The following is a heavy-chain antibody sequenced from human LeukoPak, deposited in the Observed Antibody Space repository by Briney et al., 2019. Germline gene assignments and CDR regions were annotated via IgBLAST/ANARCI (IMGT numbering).Heavy chain of an antibody. CDR1: GFTFSSYA. J-gene: IGHJ6*02. D-gene: IGHD3-16*01. CDR2: ISGSGGST. V-gene: IGHV3-23*01. Sequence: GGSLRLSCAASGFTFSSYAMSWVRQAPGRGLEWVSAISGSGGSTYYADSVKGRFTISRDNSKNTLYLQMNSLRAEDTAVYYCAKRGFGFYYGMDVWGQGTTVTVSS. CDR3: AKRGFGFYYGMDV.